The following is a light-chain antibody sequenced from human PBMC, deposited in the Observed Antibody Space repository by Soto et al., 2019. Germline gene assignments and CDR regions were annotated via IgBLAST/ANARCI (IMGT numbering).Light chain of an antibody. CDR3: QQYGRSPL. J-gene: IGKJ2*01. CDR1: RGVGTSY. CDR2: GTS. V-gene: IGKV3-20*01. Sequence: ENVLTQSPGTLSLSPGEPASLSCRASRGVGTSYLAWYQQKPGQAPRLLLYGTSNRATGIPDRFSGSGSGTDFTLTISGLEPEDFAVYSCQQYGRSPLFGQGTKLEIK.